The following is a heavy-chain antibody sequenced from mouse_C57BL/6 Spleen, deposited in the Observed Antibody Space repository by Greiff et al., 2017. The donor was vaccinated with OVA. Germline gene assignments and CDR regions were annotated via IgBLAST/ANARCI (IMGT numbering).Heavy chain of an antibody. CDR3: ARLLRGDYAMGY. CDR2: INPGSGGT. D-gene: IGHD1-1*01. CDR1: GYAFTNYL. J-gene: IGHJ4*01. V-gene: IGHV1-54*01. Sequence: VQLQQSGAELVRPGTSVKVSCKASGYAFTNYLIEWVKQRPGQGLEWIGVINPGSGGTNYNEKFKGKATLTADKSSSTAYMQLGSLTSEDSAVYFCARLLRGDYAMGYWGQGTSDTVSS.